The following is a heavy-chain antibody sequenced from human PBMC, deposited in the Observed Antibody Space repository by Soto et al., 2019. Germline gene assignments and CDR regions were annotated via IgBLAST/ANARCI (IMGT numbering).Heavy chain of an antibody. Sequence: SETLSLTCSVSGYSISSGYYWGWIRQAPGKGLEWIGNIHHSGSTYYNPSLESRGTISIDTSKNQFSLRLTSVTAADTAIYYCARDISASDGDYWGQGTLVTVSS. J-gene: IGHJ4*02. D-gene: IGHD2-21*01. CDR3: ARDISASDGDY. CDR1: GYSISSGYY. V-gene: IGHV4-38-2*02. CDR2: IHHSGST.